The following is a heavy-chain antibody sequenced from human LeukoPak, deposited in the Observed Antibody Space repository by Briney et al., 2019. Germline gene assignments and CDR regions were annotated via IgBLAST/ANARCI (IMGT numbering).Heavy chain of an antibody. D-gene: IGHD3-22*01. V-gene: IGHV4-34*01. CDR1: GGSFSGYY. Sequence: MPSETLSLTCAVYGGSFSGYYWSWIRQPPGKGLEWIGEINHSGSTNYNPSLKSRVTISVDTSKNQFSLKLSSVTAADTAVYYCASEEYYYDSSGPLPRDAFDIWGQGTMVTVSS. CDR2: INHSGST. J-gene: IGHJ3*02. CDR3: ASEEYYYDSSGPLPRDAFDI.